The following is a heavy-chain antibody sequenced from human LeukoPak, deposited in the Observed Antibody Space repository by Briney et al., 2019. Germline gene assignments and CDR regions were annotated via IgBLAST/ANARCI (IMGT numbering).Heavy chain of an antibody. CDR1: GFTFTSYS. J-gene: IGHJ4*02. D-gene: IGHD2-15*01. Sequence: GGSLRLSCAASGFTFTSYSINWVRQASGKGLEWVSSISSSSTYIYYADSVKGRFTISRDNAKNSVYLQMNSLRAEDTAVYYCARDRYCSGGSCPDYWGQGTLVTVSS. CDR3: ARDRYCSGGSCPDY. CDR2: ISSSSTYI. V-gene: IGHV3-21*01.